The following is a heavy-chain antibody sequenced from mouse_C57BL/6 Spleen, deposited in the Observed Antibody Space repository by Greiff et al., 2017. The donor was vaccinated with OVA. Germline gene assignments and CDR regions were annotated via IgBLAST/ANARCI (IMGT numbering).Heavy chain of an antibody. Sequence: QVQLQQSGAELMKPGASVKLSCKATGYTFTGYWIEWVKQRPGNGLEWIGAILPGSGSTNYNEKFKGKATFTADTSSNTAYMQLSSLTTEDSAIYYCARYCYYVVHPFFSYWGPGTLVTVSA. V-gene: IGHV1-9*01. CDR1: GYTFTGYW. J-gene: IGHJ3*01. D-gene: IGHD2-12*01. CDR2: ILPGSGST. CDR3: ARYCYYVVHPFFSY.